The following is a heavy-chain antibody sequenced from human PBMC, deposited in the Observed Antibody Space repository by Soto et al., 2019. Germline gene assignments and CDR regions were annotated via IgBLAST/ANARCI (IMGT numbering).Heavy chain of an antibody. V-gene: IGHV4-39*01. CDR3: ARHPRHPNFEY. CDR2: VHYSGST. Sequence: SETLSLTCTVSGCSISSGDYYLAWVRQSPGKGLEWIGNVHYSGSTYYNPSLTRRATISRDTSKNLFSLNLNSMTAADTAVYFCARHPRHPNFEYWGQGTLVTVSS. J-gene: IGHJ4*02. CDR1: GCSISSGDYY.